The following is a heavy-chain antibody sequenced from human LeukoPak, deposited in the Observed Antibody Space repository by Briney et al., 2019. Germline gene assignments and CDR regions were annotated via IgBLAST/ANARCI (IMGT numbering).Heavy chain of an antibody. Sequence: GGSLRLSCAASGFTVSSNYMSWARQAPGKGLEWVSYISSSGSTIYYADSVKGRFTISRDNAKNSLYLQMNSLRAEDTAVYYCARDYYGLGSYYIDYWGQGTLVTVSS. D-gene: IGHD3-10*01. V-gene: IGHV3-11*04. CDR1: GFTVSSNY. CDR2: ISSSGSTI. J-gene: IGHJ4*02. CDR3: ARDYYGLGSYYIDY.